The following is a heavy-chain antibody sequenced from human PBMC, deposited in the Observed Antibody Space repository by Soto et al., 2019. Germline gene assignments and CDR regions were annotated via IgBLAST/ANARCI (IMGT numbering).Heavy chain of an antibody. CDR1: GFTFSIYS. J-gene: IGHJ3*02. D-gene: IGHD4-17*01. CDR3: AREAHFYGRSDVYDI. Sequence: EVQLVESGGGLVKPGGSLRLSCAASGFTFSIYSMTWVRQAPGKGLEWVSSIDSSSNYIYNADSVKGRFTISRDNAKNSVYLQMNSLRVEATAVYCCAREAHFYGRSDVYDIWGQGTMVTVSS. V-gene: IGHV3-21*06. CDR2: IDSSSNYI.